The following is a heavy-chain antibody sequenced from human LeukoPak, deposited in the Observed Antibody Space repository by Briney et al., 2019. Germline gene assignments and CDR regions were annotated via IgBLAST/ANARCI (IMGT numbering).Heavy chain of an antibody. CDR3: ARGEELGYYGSGSLDY. CDR1: GYTFTGYY. J-gene: IGHJ4*02. V-gene: IGHV1-2*02. D-gene: IGHD3-10*01. CDR2: INPNSGGT. Sequence: ASVKVSCKASGYTFTGYYMHWVRQAPGQGLEWMGWINPNSGGTNYAQKFQGRVTMTRDTSISTAYMELSRLRSDDTAVYYCARGEELGYYGSGSLDYWGQGTLVTVSS.